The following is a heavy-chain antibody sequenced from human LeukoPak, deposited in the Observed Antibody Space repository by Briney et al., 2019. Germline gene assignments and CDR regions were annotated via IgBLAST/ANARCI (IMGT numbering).Heavy chain of an antibody. V-gene: IGHV3-30*18. CDR2: ISFDGSSK. CDR1: GFTFSSYG. Sequence: PGGSLRLSCAASGFTFSSYGMHWVRQAPGKGLEWVAVISFDGSSKDYAQSVEGRFTISRDNSKNTLYLQMNSLRVEDTAVYYCAKAADQYYYYYFYYMDVWGKGTTVTVSS. J-gene: IGHJ6*03. D-gene: IGHD2-2*01. CDR3: AKAADQYYYYYFYYMDV.